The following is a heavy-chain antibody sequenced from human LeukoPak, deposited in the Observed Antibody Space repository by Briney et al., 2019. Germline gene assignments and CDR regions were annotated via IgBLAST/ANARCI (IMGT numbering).Heavy chain of an antibody. CDR1: GYTFTSYG. V-gene: IGHV1-18*01. Sequence: ASVKVSCKASGYTFTSYGISWVREAPGQGLEWMGWISAYNGNTYYAQKLQGRVTMTTDTSTSTAYMELRSLRSDDTAVYYCARDTTLRYFDWLLKGDAFDIWGQGTMVTVSS. CDR3: ARDTTLRYFDWLLKGDAFDI. J-gene: IGHJ3*02. CDR2: ISAYNGNT. D-gene: IGHD3-9*01.